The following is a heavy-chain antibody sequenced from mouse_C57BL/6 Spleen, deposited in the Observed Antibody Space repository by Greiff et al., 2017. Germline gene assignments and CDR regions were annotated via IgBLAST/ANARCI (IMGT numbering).Heavy chain of an antibody. V-gene: IGHV1-82*01. J-gene: IGHJ2*01. CDR1: GYAFSSSW. CDR3: ARAYGSSYGDY. D-gene: IGHD1-1*01. Sequence: VQLQESGPKLVKPGASVKISCKASGYAFSSSWMNWVKQRPGKGLEWIGRIYPGDGDTNYNGKFKGKATLTADKSSSTAYMQLSSQTSEDSAVYFCARAYGSSYGDYWGQGTTLTVSS. CDR2: IYPGDGDT.